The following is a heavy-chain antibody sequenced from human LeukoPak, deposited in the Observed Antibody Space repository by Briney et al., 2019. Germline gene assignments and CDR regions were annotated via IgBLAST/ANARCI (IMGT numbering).Heavy chain of an antibody. J-gene: IGHJ6*02. V-gene: IGHV1-8*01. Sequence: ASVKVSCKASGYTFTSYDINWVRQATGQGLEWMGWMNPNSGNTGYAQKFQGRVTMTRNTSISTAYMELSSLRSEDTAVYYCARGLIDILTGYYYYYGMDVWGQGTTVTVSS. CDR3: ARGLIDILTGYYYYYGMDV. CDR2: MNPNSGNT. D-gene: IGHD3-9*01. CDR1: GYTFTSYD.